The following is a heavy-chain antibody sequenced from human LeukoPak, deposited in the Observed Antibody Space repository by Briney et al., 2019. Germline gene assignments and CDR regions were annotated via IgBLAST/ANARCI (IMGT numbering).Heavy chain of an antibody. CDR1: GYTFINYG. CDR3: ARAFSGSKPQYDY. J-gene: IGHJ4*02. CDR2: ISAYNGDT. V-gene: IGHV1-18*01. D-gene: IGHD3-22*01. Sequence: ASVKVSCKASGYTFINYGITWVRQAPGQGLEWVGWISAYNGDTNYAQKLQGRVTMTTDTSTSTAYMELRSLRSEDTAVYYCARAFSGSKPQYDYWGQGTLVTVSS.